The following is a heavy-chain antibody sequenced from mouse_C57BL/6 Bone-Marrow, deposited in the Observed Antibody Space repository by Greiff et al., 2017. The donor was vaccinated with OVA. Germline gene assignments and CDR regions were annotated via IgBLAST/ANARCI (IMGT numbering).Heavy chain of an antibody. CDR2: INPSSGYT. J-gene: IGHJ3*01. D-gene: IGHD2-10*02. CDR3: ARWGYELAY. CDR1: GYTFTSYT. Sequence: QVQLQQSGAELARPGASVKMSCKASGYTFTSYTMHWVKQRPGQGLEWIGYINPSSGYTKYNQKFKDKATLTADKSSSTAYLQLSSLTSEDSAVYYCARWGYELAYWGQGTLVTVSA. V-gene: IGHV1-4*01.